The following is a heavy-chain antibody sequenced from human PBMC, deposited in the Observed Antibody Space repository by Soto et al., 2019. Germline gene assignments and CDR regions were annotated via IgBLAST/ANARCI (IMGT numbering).Heavy chain of an antibody. D-gene: IGHD3-3*01. CDR3: ARSIFGVVIEGYYGMDV. Sequence: GESLKISCQGSGYSFTTYWIGWVRQMPGKGLEWMGIIYPGDSDTRYSPSFQGQVTISADKSITTAYLQWSSLKASDTAMYYCARSIFGVVIEGYYGMDVWGQGTTVNVSS. J-gene: IGHJ6*02. CDR2: IYPGDSDT. V-gene: IGHV5-51*01. CDR1: GYSFTTYW.